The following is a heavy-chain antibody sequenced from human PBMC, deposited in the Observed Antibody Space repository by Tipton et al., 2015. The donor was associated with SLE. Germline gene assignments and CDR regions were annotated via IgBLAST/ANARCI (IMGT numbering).Heavy chain of an antibody. Sequence: TLSLTCTVSGGPISTGAYYWGWIRQPPGKGMEWIGSMHHGGGTFCSPSLKSRVTISLDTSMNQFSLRLSSVTAAGTAVYYCARDARYSSHRDFDSWGQGTLVTVSS. V-gene: IGHV4-39*07. CDR1: GGPISTGAYY. D-gene: IGHD6-13*01. CDR3: ARDARYSSHRDFDS. J-gene: IGHJ4*02. CDR2: MHHGGGT.